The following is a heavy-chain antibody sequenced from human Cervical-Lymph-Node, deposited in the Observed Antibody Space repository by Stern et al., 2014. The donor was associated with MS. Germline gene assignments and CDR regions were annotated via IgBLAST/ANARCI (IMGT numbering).Heavy chain of an antibody. J-gene: IGHJ4*02. CDR3: ARQTTAWASDV. V-gene: IGHV5-51*01. CDR1: GYKFSIYW. CDR2: IYPGYSET. D-gene: IGHD1-14*01. Sequence: EVQLVQSGAELIRPGESLKISCKGSGYKFSIYWIAWVRQMHGKGLEWIGIIYPGYSETRYSPSCQGQVTMSADKATSTAYLQWSSLNASDTAMYFCARQTTAWASDVWGQGTLVTVSS.